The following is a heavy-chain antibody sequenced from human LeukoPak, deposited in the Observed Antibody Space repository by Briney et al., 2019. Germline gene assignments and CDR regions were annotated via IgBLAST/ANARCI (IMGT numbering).Heavy chain of an antibody. J-gene: IGHJ6*03. CDR2: ISGSGGST. V-gene: IGHV3-23*01. Sequence: GGSLRLSCAASGFTFSSYAMSWVRQAPGKGLEWVSAISGSGGSTYYADSVKGRFTISRDNSKNTLYLQMNSLRAEDTAVYYCAKGSGKVPAAISYYYYYYMDVWGKGTTVTVSS. CDR3: AKGSGKVPAAISYYYYYYMDV. D-gene: IGHD2-2*01. CDR1: GFTFSSYA.